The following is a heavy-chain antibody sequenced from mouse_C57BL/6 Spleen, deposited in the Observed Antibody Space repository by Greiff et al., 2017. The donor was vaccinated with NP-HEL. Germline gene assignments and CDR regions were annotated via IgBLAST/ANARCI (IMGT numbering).Heavy chain of an antibody. CDR3: ARCGTTVVYYFDY. V-gene: IGHV1-64*01. CDR1: GYTFTSYW. J-gene: IGHJ2*01. D-gene: IGHD1-1*01. Sequence: QVQLQQSGAELVKPGASVKLSCKASGYTFTSYWMHWVKQRPGQGLEWIGMIHPNSGSTNYNEKFKSKATLTVDKSSSTAYMQLSSLTSEDSAVYYCARCGTTVVYYFDYWGQGTTLTVSS. CDR2: IHPNSGST.